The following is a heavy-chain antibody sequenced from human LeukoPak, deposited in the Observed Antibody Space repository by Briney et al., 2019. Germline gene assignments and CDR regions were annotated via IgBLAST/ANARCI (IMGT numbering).Heavy chain of an antibody. CDR1: GYSFSSYW. CDR2: IDPSDSYT. D-gene: IGHD3-10*01. J-gene: IGHJ3*02. V-gene: IGHV5-10-1*01. CDR3: ARRRYYLGGHDAFDI. Sequence: PGESLRISCKGSGYSFSSYWISWVRQMPGKGLEWLGRIDPSDSYTKYNPSFQGHVTISADKSITTAYLQWSSLKASDTAMYYCARRRYYLGGHDAFDIWGQGTMVTVSS.